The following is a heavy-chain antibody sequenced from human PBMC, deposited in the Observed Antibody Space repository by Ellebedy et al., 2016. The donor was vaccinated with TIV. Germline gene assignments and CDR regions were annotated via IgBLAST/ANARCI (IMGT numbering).Heavy chain of an antibody. Sequence: SLKISCAASGFTFSKYGMHWVRQAPGKGLEWVAVMWYDGSNKYYVDSVKGRFTVSRDNAKSTLYLDMGSLRAEDTAVYYCATPVGRFSGNYVSWGQGTLVTVSS. CDR1: GFTFSKYG. V-gene: IGHV3-33*03. CDR2: MWYDGSNK. D-gene: IGHD3-16*01. J-gene: IGHJ5*02. CDR3: ATPVGRFSGNYVS.